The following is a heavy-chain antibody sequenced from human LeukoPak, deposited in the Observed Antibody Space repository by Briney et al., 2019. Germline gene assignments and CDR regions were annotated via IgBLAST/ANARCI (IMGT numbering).Heavy chain of an antibody. Sequence: GGSLRLSCAASGFTFSSYWMNWVRQAPGKGLEWVANINQDESKKYYVDSVKGRFTISRDNAKNSLYLQMSSLRAEDTAVYYCARDHAYRTDYWGQGTLVTVSS. CDR2: INQDESKK. CDR1: GFTFSSYW. J-gene: IGHJ4*02. D-gene: IGHD2-2*01. CDR3: ARDHAYRTDY. V-gene: IGHV3-7*01.